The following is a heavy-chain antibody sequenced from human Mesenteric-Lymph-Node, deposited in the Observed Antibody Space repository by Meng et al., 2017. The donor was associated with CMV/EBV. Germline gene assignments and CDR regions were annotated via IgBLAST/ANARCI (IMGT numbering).Heavy chain of an antibody. CDR2: ISSSSSTI. J-gene: IGHJ6*02. CDR1: GFTFSSYS. CDR3: AKEGIGGLDV. Sequence: GGSLRPSCAASGFTFSSYSMNWVRQAPGQGLEWVSYISSSSSTIYYADSVKGRFTISRDNGKNSLYLQMNNLRDEDTALYYCAKEGIGGLDVWGQGTTVTVSS. V-gene: IGHV3-48*02. D-gene: IGHD6-13*01.